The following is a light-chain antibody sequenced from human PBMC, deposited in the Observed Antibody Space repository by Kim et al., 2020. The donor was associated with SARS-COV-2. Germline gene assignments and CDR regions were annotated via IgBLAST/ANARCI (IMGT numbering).Light chain of an antibody. CDR1: SLRSYY. CDR3: NSRDSSGNHAV. CDR2: GKN. J-gene: IGLJ7*01. V-gene: IGLV3-19*01. Sequence: ALGQTVMITCQGDSLRSYYASWYQQKPVQAPVLVIYGKNNRPSGIPDRFSGSSSGNTASLTITGAQAEDEADYYCNSRDSSGNHAVFGGGTQLTVL.